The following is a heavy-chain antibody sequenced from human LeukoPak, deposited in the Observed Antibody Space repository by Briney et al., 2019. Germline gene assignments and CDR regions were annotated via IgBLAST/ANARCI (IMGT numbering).Heavy chain of an antibody. CDR3: GKEQSWSIDY. D-gene: IGHD2-8*01. J-gene: IGHJ4*02. V-gene: IGHV3-9*01. CDR1: GFTFEDYA. CDR2: LSGNSRSI. Sequence: GGSLRLSCAASGFTFEDYAMHWVRQVPGKGLEWVAALSGNSRSIGYADSVKGRFTISRDNPKNSLYLQMNSLRADDTALYYRGKEQSWSIDYWGQGTLVTVSS.